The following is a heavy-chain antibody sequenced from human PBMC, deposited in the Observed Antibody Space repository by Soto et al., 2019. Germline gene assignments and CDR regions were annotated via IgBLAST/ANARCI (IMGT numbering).Heavy chain of an antibody. J-gene: IGHJ3*01. CDR3: TTSVRTWPDSLDF. CDR2: ATPYGRS. CDR1: GGSISSSSYY. V-gene: IGHV4-39*07. Sequence: PSETLSLTCTVSGGSISSSSYYWGWIRQPPGKGLEWVGEATPYGRSNYNPSLKSRVTISKDTSKNQFSLEVRSLTAADTAVYYCTTSVRTWPDSLDFWGQGAMVTVSS.